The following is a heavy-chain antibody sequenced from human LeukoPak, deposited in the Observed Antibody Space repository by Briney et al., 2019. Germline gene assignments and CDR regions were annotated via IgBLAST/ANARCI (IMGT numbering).Heavy chain of an antibody. V-gene: IGHV1-69*13. Sequence: ASVKVSCKASGGTYSSYAISWVRQAPGQWLEWMGGIIPIFGTANYAQKFQGRVTITADESTSTAYMELSSLRSEDTAVYYCARGSPDAFDIWGQGTMVTVSS. CDR3: ARGSPDAFDI. CDR2: IIPIFGTA. J-gene: IGHJ3*02. CDR1: GGTYSSYA.